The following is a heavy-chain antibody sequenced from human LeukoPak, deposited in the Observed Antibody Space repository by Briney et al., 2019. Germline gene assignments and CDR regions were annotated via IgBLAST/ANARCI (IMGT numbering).Heavy chain of an antibody. Sequence: GGSLRLSCAASGFIFSNYNMNWVRQAPGKGLVWLSYISSNGRTIYYADSVRGRFTISRDNAKNSLYLQMNSLRAEDTAVYYCARDPGYSYGPPAYYFDYWGQGTLVTVSS. CDR2: ISSNGRTI. J-gene: IGHJ4*02. CDR1: GFIFSNYN. CDR3: ARDPGYSYGPPAYYFDY. V-gene: IGHV3-48*01. D-gene: IGHD5-18*01.